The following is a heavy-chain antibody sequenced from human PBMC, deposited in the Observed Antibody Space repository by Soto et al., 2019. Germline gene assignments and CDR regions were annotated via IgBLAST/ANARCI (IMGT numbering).Heavy chain of an antibody. CDR3: ARDPIVATSAFDY. J-gene: IGHJ4*02. V-gene: IGHV4-30-4*01. CDR2: IYYSGST. Sequence: TLSLTCTVSGGSISSGDYYWSWIRQPPGKGLEWIRYIYYSGSTYYNPSLKSRVTISVDTSKNQFSLKLSSVTAADTAVYYCARDPIVATSAFDYWGQGTLVTVSS. D-gene: IGHD5-12*01. CDR1: GGSISSGDYY.